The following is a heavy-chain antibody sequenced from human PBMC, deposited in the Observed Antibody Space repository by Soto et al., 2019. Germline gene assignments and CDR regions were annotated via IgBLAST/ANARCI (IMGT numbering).Heavy chain of an antibody. CDR3: ATYRLGTGYRFDY. V-gene: IGHV4-4*02. CDR2: IYHTGST. J-gene: IGHJ4*02. D-gene: IGHD3-9*01. CDR1: GASITSDNW. Sequence: QVRLQELGPGLVKPSGTLSLTCTVSGASITSDNWWSWVRQPPGKGLEWIGEIYHTGSTNYNPSLKSRVAMSMDKSTNQISVSLTSVTAADTAIYYCATYRLGTGYRFDYWGQGSLVTVSS.